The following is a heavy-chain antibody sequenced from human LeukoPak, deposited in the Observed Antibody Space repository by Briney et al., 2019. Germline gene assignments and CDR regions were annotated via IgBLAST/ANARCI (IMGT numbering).Heavy chain of an antibody. D-gene: IGHD3-9*01. CDR2: IYSGGST. J-gene: IGHJ6*03. CDR1: GFTVSSNY. Sequence: GGSLRLSCAASGFTVSSNYMSWVRQAPGKGLEWVSVIYSGGSTYYADSVKGRFTISRDNSKNTLYLQMNSLRAEDTAVYYCARGPSYYDILTGYRYYYYMDVWGKGTTVTISS. CDR3: ARGPSYYDILTGYRYYYYMDV. V-gene: IGHV3-66*01.